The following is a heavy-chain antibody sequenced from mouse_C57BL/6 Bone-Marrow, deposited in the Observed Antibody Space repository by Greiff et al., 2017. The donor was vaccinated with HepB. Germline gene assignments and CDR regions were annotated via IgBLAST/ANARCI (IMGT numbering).Heavy chain of an antibody. CDR1: GYTFTDYY. V-gene: IGHV1-26*01. CDR2: INPNNGGT. CDR3: ARSDSSGYSYYFDY. Sequence: EVQLQQSGPELVKPGASVKISCKASGYTFTDYYMNWVKQSHGKSLEWIGDINPNNGGTSYNQKFKGKATLTVDKSSSTAYMELRSLTSEDSAVYYCARSDSSGYSYYFDYWGQGTTLTVSS. J-gene: IGHJ2*01. D-gene: IGHD3-2*02.